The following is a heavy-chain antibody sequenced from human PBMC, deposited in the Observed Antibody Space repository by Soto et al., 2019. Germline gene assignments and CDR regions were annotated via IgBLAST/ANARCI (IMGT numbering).Heavy chain of an antibody. D-gene: IGHD5-12*01. CDR3: ARSSIVSTIFLLYFDY. J-gene: IGHJ4*02. Sequence: EVQLWETGGGLVQPGGSLRLCCVASGFTFSNYVMGWVRQAPGKELERVSVISGSGGSTYYADSVKGRFTISRDNSKNALSLQMNNLRAEDTAVYYCARSSIVSTIFLLYFDYWGQGTLVAVSS. V-gene: IGHV3-23*01. CDR2: ISGSGGST. CDR1: GFTFSNYV.